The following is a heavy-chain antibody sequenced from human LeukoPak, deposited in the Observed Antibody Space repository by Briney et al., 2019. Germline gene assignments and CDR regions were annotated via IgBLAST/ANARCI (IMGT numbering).Heavy chain of an antibody. CDR1: GGSISSSGFY. Sequence: SETLSLTCTVSGGSISSSGFYWGWIRQPPGKGLEWIGSIYYSGSTYYNSSLKSRVTISVDTSKNQFSLKLSSVTAADTAVYYCARRFPAHYFDYWGQGTLVTVSS. V-gene: IGHV4-39*01. CDR2: IYYSGST. CDR3: ARRFPAHYFDY. J-gene: IGHJ4*02. D-gene: IGHD6-25*01.